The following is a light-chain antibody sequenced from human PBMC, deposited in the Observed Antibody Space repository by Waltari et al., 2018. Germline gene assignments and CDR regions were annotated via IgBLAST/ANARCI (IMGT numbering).Light chain of an antibody. V-gene: IGKV1-5*03. CDR2: KAS. Sequence: DIQMTQSPSTLAASVGDRIPITCRASQNINNWLAWYQQKPGKATKLLLQKASTLESGVPSRFSGSGSGTEFTLTVSSLQPDDSATYFCQQYNSESYTFGQGTKLEIK. CDR3: QQYNSESYT. CDR1: QNINNW. J-gene: IGKJ2*01.